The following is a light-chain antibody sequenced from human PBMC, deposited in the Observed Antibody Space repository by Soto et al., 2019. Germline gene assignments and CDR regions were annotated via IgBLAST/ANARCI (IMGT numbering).Light chain of an antibody. V-gene: IGLV1-44*01. CDR1: SSNIGSNT. CDR3: AAWDDSLNGLV. J-gene: IGLJ2*01. Sequence: QSVLTQPTSASGTPGQRVTISCSGSSSNIGSNTVNWYQPLPGTAPKLHIYSNNQRPSGVPDRFSGSKSGTSASLAISGLQSEDEADYYCAAWDDSLNGLVFGGGTKLTVL. CDR2: SNN.